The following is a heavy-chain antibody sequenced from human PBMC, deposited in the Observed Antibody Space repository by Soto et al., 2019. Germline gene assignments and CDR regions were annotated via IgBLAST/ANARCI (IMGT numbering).Heavy chain of an antibody. CDR3: ARDKDIVVVPAATTSFDY. CDR1: GGSFSGYY. J-gene: IGHJ4*02. D-gene: IGHD2-2*01. CDR2: INHSGST. V-gene: IGHV4-34*01. Sequence: SETLSLTCAVYGGSFSGYYWSWIRQPPGKGLEWIGEINHSGSTNYNPSLKSRVTISVDTSKNQFSLKLSSVTAADTAVYYCARDKDIVVVPAATTSFDYWGQGTLVTVSS.